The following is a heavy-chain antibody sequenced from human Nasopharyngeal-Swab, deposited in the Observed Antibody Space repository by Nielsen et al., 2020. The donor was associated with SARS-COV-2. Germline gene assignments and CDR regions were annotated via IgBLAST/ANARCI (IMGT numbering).Heavy chain of an antibody. CDR2: IRQDGGEK. J-gene: IGHJ3*01. CDR1: GFTFRNYA. V-gene: IGHV3-7*04. CDR3: AREGVGGFDV. Sequence: GESPKISCNGSGFTFRNYALSWVPQAPGQWLQWLANIRQDGGEKSYGDSVKGRFTISRDNAKNSVSLQMNSLRAEDTAVYYCAREGVGGFDVWGQGTMVTVSS. D-gene: IGHD2-15*01.